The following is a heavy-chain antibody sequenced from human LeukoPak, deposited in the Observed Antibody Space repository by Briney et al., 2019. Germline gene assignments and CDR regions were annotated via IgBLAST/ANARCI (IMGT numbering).Heavy chain of an antibody. CDR3: AKDQEYSYDY. Sequence: GRSLRLSCAASGFTFSSYAMHWVRQAPGKGLEWVAVISYDGSNKYYADSVKGRFTISRDNSKNTLYLQMSSLRAEDTAEYYCAKDQEYSYDYWGQGTQVTVSS. D-gene: IGHD2/OR15-2a*01. CDR2: ISYDGSNK. V-gene: IGHV3-30*04. CDR1: GFTFSSYA. J-gene: IGHJ4*02.